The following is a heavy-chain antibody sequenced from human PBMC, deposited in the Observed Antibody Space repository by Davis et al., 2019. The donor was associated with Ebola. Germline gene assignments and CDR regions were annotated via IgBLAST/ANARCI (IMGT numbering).Heavy chain of an antibody. CDR2: IYHSGST. D-gene: IGHD1-14*01. Sequence: SETLSLTCAVSGGSISSSNWWSWVRQPPGKGLEWIGEIYHSGSTNYNPSLKSRVTISVDKSKNQFSLKLSSVTAADTAVYYCARGRKGYYYYGMDVWGQGTTVTVSS. CDR1: GGSISSSNW. J-gene: IGHJ6*02. V-gene: IGHV4-4*02. CDR3: ARGRKGYYYYGMDV.